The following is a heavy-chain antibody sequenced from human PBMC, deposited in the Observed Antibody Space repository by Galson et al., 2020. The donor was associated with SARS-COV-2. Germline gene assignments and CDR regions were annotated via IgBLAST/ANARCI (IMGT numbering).Heavy chain of an antibody. J-gene: IGHJ4*02. Sequence: ASVKVSCKASGYTFTGYFIHWVRQAPGQGLEWMGWIDPNSGGTNYTQNFQGRVTMTRDTSISTAYMELTRLRSDDAAVYDCATNYEGNSGVDYWGQGTLGTVSS. V-gene: IGHV1-2*02. CDR2: IDPNSGGT. D-gene: IGHD3-3*01. CDR1: GYTFTGYF. CDR3: ATNYEGNSGVDY.